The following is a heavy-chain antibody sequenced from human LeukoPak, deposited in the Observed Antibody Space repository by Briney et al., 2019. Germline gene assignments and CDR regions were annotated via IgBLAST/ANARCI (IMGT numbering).Heavy chain of an antibody. V-gene: IGHV1-18*04. Sequence: AASVKVSCKASVYTFTGYGISWVPQAPGQGLEWMGWSSDYNGHKNYAQRLQGRVTMTTDTSTNTAYIELRSLIPDDTAVYYCARDRYGTGSYDYWGQGTLVAVSS. J-gene: IGHJ4*02. CDR2: SSDYNGHK. D-gene: IGHD3-10*01. CDR3: ARDRYGTGSYDY. CDR1: VYTFTGYG.